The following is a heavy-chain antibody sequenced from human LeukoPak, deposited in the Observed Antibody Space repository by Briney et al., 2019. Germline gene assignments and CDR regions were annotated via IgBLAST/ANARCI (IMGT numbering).Heavy chain of an antibody. CDR1: GGSISSSSYY. CDR2: IYYSGST. Sequence: SETLSLTCTVSGGSISSSSYYWGWIRQPPGKGLEWIGSIYYSGSTNYNPSLKSRVTISVDTFKNQFSLKLGSVTAADTAVYYCARGSVVGATAFDIWGQGTMVTVSS. D-gene: IGHD1-26*01. J-gene: IGHJ3*02. V-gene: IGHV4-39*07. CDR3: ARGSVVGATAFDI.